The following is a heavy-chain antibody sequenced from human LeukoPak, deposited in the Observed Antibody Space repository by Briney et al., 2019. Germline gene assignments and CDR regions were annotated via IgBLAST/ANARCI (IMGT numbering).Heavy chain of an antibody. Sequence: SETLSLTCSVSGASITSDYWSWIRQPPGKGLEGIGEINHSGSTNYNPSLKSRVTISVDTSKNQFSLKLRSLTAADTAVYYCTRDLLWGYDYWGQGTLVTVSS. J-gene: IGHJ4*02. D-gene: IGHD3-10*01. CDR1: GASITSDY. CDR3: TRDLLWGYDY. CDR2: INHSGST. V-gene: IGHV4-59*01.